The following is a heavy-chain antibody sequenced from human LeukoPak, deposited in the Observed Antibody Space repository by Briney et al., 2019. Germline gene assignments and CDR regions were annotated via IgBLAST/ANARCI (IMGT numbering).Heavy chain of an antibody. V-gene: IGHV3-49*03. CDR1: GFTFGDYA. Sequence: GGSLRLSCTASGFTFGDYAMSWFRQAPGKGLEWVAFIRNKAFGGTIEYAASVKGRFTISREDSESIAYLQMNSLRTEDTAVYYCARQPIYEAYFDFWGQGTLVTVSS. CDR2: IRNKAFGGTI. CDR3: ARQPIYEAYFDF. J-gene: IGHJ4*02. D-gene: IGHD3-16*01.